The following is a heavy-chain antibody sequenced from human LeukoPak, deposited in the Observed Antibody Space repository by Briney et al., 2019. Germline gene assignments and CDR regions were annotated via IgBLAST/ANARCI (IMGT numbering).Heavy chain of an antibody. CDR2: ISASGGST. V-gene: IGHV3-23*01. D-gene: IGHD3-16*01. J-gene: IGHJ4*02. CDR3: ARDARFRGSYAGDY. Sequence: PGGSLRLSCAASGFTLSSSAMSWVRQVPGKGLEWVSGISASGGSTYYADSVKGRFTISRDNSKNTLYLQMNSLRAEDTAVYYCARDARFRGSYAGDYWGQGTLVTVSS. CDR1: GFTLSSSA.